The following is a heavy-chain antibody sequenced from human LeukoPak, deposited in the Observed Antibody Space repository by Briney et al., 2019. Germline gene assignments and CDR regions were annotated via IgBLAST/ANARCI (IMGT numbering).Heavy chain of an antibody. CDR3: ARFDSYCSSTSCYDYYYMDV. J-gene: IGHJ6*03. D-gene: IGHD2-2*01. V-gene: IGHV1-18*01. Sequence: GASVKVSCKASGYTFTSYGINWVRQAPGQGLEWTGWISAYNSNTHYAQKLQGRVTMTTDTSTSTAYMEVRSLRSDDTAVYYCARFDSYCSSTSCYDYYYMDVWGKGTTVTISS. CDR1: GYTFTSYG. CDR2: ISAYNSNT.